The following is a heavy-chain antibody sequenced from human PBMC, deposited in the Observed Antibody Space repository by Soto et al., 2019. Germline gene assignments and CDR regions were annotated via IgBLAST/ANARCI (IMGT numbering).Heavy chain of an antibody. CDR3: ARAVTTTFFDYYYYGMDV. J-gene: IGHJ6*02. Sequence: SETLSLTCTVSGGSISSSSYYWGWIRQPPGKGLEWIGSIYYSGSTYYNPSLKSRVTISVDTSKNQFSLKLSSVTAADTAVYYCARAVTTTFFDYYYYGMDVWGQGTTVTVSS. CDR1: GGSISSSSYY. CDR2: IYYSGST. V-gene: IGHV4-39*01. D-gene: IGHD4-4*01.